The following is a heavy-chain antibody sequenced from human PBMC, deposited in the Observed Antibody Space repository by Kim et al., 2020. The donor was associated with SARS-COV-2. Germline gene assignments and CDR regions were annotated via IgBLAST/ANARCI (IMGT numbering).Heavy chain of an antibody. CDR3: ARDMSRGGLDP. Sequence: ASVKVSCKVSGYTFTNYYMHWVRQAPGQGLEWMGRINPNSGGTNYAQKFQGRVTMTRDTSISTAYMELTSLSSDDTAVYSCARDMSRGGLDPWGQGTLVTVSS. J-gene: IGHJ5*02. D-gene: IGHD3-10*02. CDR2: INPNSGGT. CDR1: GYTFTNYY. V-gene: IGHV1-2*06.